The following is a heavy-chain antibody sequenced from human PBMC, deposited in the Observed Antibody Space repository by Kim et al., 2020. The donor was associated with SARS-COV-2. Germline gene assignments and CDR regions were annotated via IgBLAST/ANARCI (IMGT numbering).Heavy chain of an antibody. J-gene: IGHJ6*02. Sequence: SETLSLTCAVYGGSFSGYYWSWIRQPPGKGLEWIGEINHSGSTNYNPSLKSRVTISVDTSKNQFSLKLSSVTAADTAVYYCARVKSTGYYKYYYYGMDVWGQGTTVTVSS. CDR3: ARVKSTGYYKYYYYGMDV. CDR1: GGSFSGYY. CDR2: INHSGST. V-gene: IGHV4-34*01. D-gene: IGHD3-9*01.